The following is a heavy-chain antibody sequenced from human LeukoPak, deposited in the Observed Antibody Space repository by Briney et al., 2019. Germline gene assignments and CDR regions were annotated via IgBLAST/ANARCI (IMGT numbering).Heavy chain of an antibody. V-gene: IGHV5-51*01. CDR1: GYSFTTHW. CDR2: IYPDDSDT. CDR3: ASLVNGGYRYFDY. J-gene: IGHJ4*02. D-gene: IGHD5-12*01. Sequence: GESLKISCKASGYSFTTHWIGWVRQMPGKGLEWMGIIYPDDSDTKYSPSFQGQVTISADKSISTAYLQWSSLKASDTAMYYCASLVNGGYRYFDYWGQGTLVTVSS.